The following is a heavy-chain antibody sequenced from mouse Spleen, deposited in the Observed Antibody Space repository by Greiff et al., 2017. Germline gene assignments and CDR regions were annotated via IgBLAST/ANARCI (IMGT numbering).Heavy chain of an antibody. CDR2: ISDGGSYT. CDR1: GFTFSSYA. CDR3: VREDYYGTSYFDY. J-gene: IGHJ2*01. D-gene: IGHD1-1*01. Sequence: EVQRVESGGGLVKPGGSLKLSCTASGFTFSSYAMSWVRQTPEKRLEWVATISDGGSYTYYPDNVKGRITISRDNAKNNLYLQMSHLKSEDTAMYYCVREDYYGTSYFDYWGQGTTLTVSS. V-gene: IGHV5-4*01.